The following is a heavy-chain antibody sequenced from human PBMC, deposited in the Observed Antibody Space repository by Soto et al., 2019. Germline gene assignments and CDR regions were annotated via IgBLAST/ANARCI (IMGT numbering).Heavy chain of an antibody. V-gene: IGHV3-48*02. D-gene: IGHD4-17*01. CDR1: GFTFSSYS. J-gene: IGHJ6*02. CDR3: ARDSIRTVRGGYYYGMDV. CDR2: ISSSSSTI. Sequence: HPGGSLRLSCAASGFTFSSYSMNWVRQAPGKGLEWVSYISSSSSTIYYADSVKGRFTISRDNAKNSLYLQMNSLRDEDTAVYYCARDSIRTVRGGYYYGMDVWGQGTTVTVSS.